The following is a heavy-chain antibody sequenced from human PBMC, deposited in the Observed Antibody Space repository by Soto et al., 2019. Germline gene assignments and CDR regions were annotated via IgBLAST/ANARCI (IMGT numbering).Heavy chain of an antibody. Sequence: EVQLLESGGGLVQPGGSLRLSCAASGFTFSSYAMRWVRQAPGKGLEWVSAISGSGGSTYYADSVKGRFTISRDNXXXXLXLXXXSXRAXDTAVYYCARRGPGTYFDYWGQGTLVTVSS. D-gene: IGHD6-13*01. CDR3: ARRGPGTYFDY. CDR1: GFTFSSYA. J-gene: IGHJ4*02. V-gene: IGHV3-23*01. CDR2: ISGSGGST.